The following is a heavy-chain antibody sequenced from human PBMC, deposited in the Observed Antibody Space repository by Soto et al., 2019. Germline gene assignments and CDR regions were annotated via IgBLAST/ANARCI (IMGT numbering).Heavy chain of an antibody. Sequence: SDTLSLTCAVYGGSFSGYYWSWIRQPPGKGLEWIGEINHSGSTNYNPSLKSRVTISVDTSKNQFSLKLSSVTAADTAVYYCARRPRPGITGTTWGAFDIWGQGTMVTVSS. D-gene: IGHD1-20*01. J-gene: IGHJ3*02. CDR3: ARRPRPGITGTTWGAFDI. V-gene: IGHV4-34*01. CDR1: GGSFSGYY. CDR2: INHSGST.